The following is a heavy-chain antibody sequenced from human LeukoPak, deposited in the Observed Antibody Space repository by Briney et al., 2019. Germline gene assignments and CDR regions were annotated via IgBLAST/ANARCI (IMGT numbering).Heavy chain of an antibody. V-gene: IGHV1-18*01. J-gene: IGHJ4*02. D-gene: IGHD3-22*01. CDR1: GYTFTSYG. CDR3: ARDLGLDDSSGYYPDAAIDY. Sequence: ASVKVSCTASGYTFTSYGISWVRQAPGQGLEWMGWISAYNGNTNYAQKLQGRVTMTTDTSTSTAYMELRSLRSDDTAVYYCARDLGLDDSSGYYPDAAIDYWGQGTLVTVSS. CDR2: ISAYNGNT.